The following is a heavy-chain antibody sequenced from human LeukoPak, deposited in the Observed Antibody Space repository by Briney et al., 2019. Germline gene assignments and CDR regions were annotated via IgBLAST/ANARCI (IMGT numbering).Heavy chain of an antibody. V-gene: IGHV3-7*01. CDR2: IKQDGSGK. CDR1: GFTFSSYW. D-gene: IGHD1-26*01. CDR3: ARGMGASI. J-gene: IGHJ3*02. Sequence: PGGSLRLSCAASGFTFSSYWMTWVRQAPGKGLEWVANIKQDGSGKYYEDSVKGRFTISRDNARNSLYLQMDSLRAEDTAVYYCARGMGASIWGQGTMVTVSS.